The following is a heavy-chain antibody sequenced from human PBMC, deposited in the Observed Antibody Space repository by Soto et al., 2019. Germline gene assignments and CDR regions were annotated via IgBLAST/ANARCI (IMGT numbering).Heavy chain of an antibody. Sequence: QVQLQESGPGLVKPSETLSLTCTVSGGSISSYYWSWIRQPPGKGLEWIGHIYYSGSTNYNPSLKSRVTISVDTSKNQFSLKLSSVTAADTAVYYCARPSVDGYYYGMDVWGQGTTVTVSS. D-gene: IGHD2-15*01. V-gene: IGHV4-59*08. CDR3: ARPSVDGYYYGMDV. J-gene: IGHJ6*02. CDR1: GGSISSYY. CDR2: IYYSGST.